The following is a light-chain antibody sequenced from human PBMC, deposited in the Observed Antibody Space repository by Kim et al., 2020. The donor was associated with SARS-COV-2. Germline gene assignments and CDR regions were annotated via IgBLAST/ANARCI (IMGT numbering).Light chain of an antibody. CDR1: SIGRKS. CDR3: QVWHSSSDHRVV. CDR2: YDS. J-gene: IGLJ2*01. Sequence: PGKTARITCGGNSIGRKSVHWYQQKAGQAPVLVIYYDSDRPSGIPERFSGSNSGNSATLTISRVEAGDEADYYCQVWHSSSDHRVVFGGGTQLTVL. V-gene: IGLV3-21*04.